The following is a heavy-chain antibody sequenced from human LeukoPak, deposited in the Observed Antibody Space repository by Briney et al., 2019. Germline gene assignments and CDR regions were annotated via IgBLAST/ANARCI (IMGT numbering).Heavy chain of an antibody. J-gene: IGHJ4*02. CDR2: ITISSTTI. CDR3: ARGKWLDY. Sequence: GGSLRLSCAASGFTFSNYHMDWVRQAPGKGLEWISYITISSTTIYYADSVKGRFTISRDNAKNSLYLQMNSLRDEDTAVYYCARGKWLDYWGQGSLVTVSS. CDR1: GFTFSNYH. D-gene: IGHD6-19*01. V-gene: IGHV3-48*02.